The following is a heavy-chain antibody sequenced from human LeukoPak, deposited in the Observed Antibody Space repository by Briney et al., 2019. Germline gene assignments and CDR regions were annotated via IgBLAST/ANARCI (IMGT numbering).Heavy chain of an antibody. CDR2: IYFSGST. V-gene: IGHV4-59*08. CDR3: ARHAAYSSGLLDY. J-gene: IGHJ4*02. Sequence: SETLSLTCTVSGGSIISNYWIWIRQRPGKGLEWIGYIYFSGSTNYNPSLKSRVTISVDTSKNQFSLKLTSVTAADTAVYYCARHAAYSSGLLDYWGQGTLVTVSS. D-gene: IGHD6-19*01. CDR1: GGSIISNY.